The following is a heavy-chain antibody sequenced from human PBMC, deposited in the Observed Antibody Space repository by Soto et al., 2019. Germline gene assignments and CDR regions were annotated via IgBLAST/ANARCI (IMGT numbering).Heavy chain of an antibody. V-gene: IGHV2-5*02. CDR1: GFSVSTRGVG. Sequence: QITLKESGPTLVKPTQTLTLTCTFSGFSVSTRGVGVGWIRQPPGKALEWLALIYWDDDKRYRPSLKSRLSLTKDTSKNQVVLTMTNMDPVDTRTYYCAHKGDGYRAFKYWGQGTLVTVSS. J-gene: IGHJ4*02. CDR2: IYWDDDK. D-gene: IGHD5-12*01. CDR3: AHKGDGYRAFKY.